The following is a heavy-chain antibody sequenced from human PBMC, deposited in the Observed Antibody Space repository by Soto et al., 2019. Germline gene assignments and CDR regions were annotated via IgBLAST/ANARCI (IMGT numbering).Heavy chain of an antibody. J-gene: IGHJ5*02. CDR3: ARHPDVARGGFDP. D-gene: IGHD3-10*01. CDR2: IYYSGST. Sequence: QPQLQESGPGLVKPSETLSLTCTVSGGSISSSRYYWGWIRQPPGKGLEWIGSIYYSGSTYYNPSLQSRVTISVDTSKSQFSLKLSSVTAADTAVYHCARHPDVARGGFDPWGQGTLVTVSS. CDR1: GGSISSSRYY. V-gene: IGHV4-39*01.